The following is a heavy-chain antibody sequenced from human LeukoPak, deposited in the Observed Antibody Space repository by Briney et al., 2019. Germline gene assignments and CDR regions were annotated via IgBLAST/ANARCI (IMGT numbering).Heavy chain of an antibody. CDR1: GYTFTSYG. CDR2: ISAYNGNT. Sequence: RASVKVSCKASGYTFTSYGISWVRRAPGQGLEWMGWISAYNGNTNYAQKLQGRVTMTTDTSTSTAYMELRSLRSDDTAVYHCARDRTWLSYGYFDYWGQGTLVTVSS. V-gene: IGHV1-18*01. CDR3: ARDRTWLSYGYFDY. D-gene: IGHD5-18*01. J-gene: IGHJ4*02.